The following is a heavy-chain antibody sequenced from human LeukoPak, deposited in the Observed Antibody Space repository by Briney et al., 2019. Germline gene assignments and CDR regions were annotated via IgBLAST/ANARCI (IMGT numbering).Heavy chain of an antibody. CDR2: ISGSGGST. J-gene: IGHJ5*02. CDR1: GFTSSSYA. D-gene: IGHD5-18*01. Sequence: PGGSLRLSCAAPGFTSSSYAMSWVRQAPGKGLEWVSAISGSGGSTYYADSVKGRFTISRDNSKNTLYLQMNSLRAEDTAVYYCAKEYSAPRVHWFDPWGQGTLVTVSS. V-gene: IGHV3-23*01. CDR3: AKEYSAPRVHWFDP.